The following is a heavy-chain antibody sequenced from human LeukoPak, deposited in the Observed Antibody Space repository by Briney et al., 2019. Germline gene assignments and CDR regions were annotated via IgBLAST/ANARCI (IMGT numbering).Heavy chain of an antibody. Sequence: SETLSLTCAVSGGSISSGGYSWSWIRQPPGKGLEWIGYIYHSGSTYYNPSLKSRVTISVDRSKNQFSLKLSSVTAADTAVYYCARDRLGFGEFNNYFDYWGQGTLVTVSS. D-gene: IGHD3-10*01. CDR2: IYHSGST. CDR1: GGSISSGGYS. J-gene: IGHJ4*02. CDR3: ARDRLGFGEFNNYFDY. V-gene: IGHV4-30-2*01.